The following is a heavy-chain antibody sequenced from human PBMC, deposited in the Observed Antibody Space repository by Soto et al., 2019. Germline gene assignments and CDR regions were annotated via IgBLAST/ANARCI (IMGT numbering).Heavy chain of an antibody. V-gene: IGHV1-69*06. D-gene: IGHD4-17*01. Sequence: QVQLVQSGAEVKKPGSSVKVSCKASGGTLSNYAFTWLRQAPGQGLEWMGGISPIFNTANYAQKFQGRVTITADKSTNTTYMEVNRLRSEDTAVYYGARVPPTDYVGNYHNGMDAWGQGTTVTVSS. CDR3: ARVPPTDYVGNYHNGMDA. CDR2: ISPIFNTA. J-gene: IGHJ6*02. CDR1: GGTLSNYA.